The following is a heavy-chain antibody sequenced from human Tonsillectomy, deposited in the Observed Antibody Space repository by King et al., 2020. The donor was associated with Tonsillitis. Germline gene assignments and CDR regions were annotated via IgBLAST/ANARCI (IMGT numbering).Heavy chain of an antibody. CDR2: IYYIGST. CDR1: GGSISPFY. CDR3: ARSDYYYNGRYYYYYMDV. D-gene: IGHD3-22*01. Sequence: VQLQESGPGLVKPSETLSLTCTVSGGSISPFYWSWIRQPPGKGLEWIGYIYYIGSTNYNPSLKSRVTISVDTSKNQFSLRLSSVTAADTAVYYCARSDYYYNGRYYYYYMDVWGKGTTVTVS. J-gene: IGHJ6*03. V-gene: IGHV4-59*08.